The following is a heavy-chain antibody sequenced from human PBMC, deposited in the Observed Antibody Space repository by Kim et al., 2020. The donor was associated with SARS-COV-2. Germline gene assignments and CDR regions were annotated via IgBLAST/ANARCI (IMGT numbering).Heavy chain of an antibody. D-gene: IGHD6-13*01. J-gene: IGHJ5*02. V-gene: IGHV1-18*01. CDR3: ARNKRIAAAGNWFDP. Sequence: KIQGRVTMTTDTSTSTAYMELRSLRSDDTAVYYCARNKRIAAAGNWFDPWGQGTLVTVSS.